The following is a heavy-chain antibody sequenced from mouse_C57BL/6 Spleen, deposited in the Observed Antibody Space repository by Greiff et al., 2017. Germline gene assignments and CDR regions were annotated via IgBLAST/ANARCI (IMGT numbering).Heavy chain of an antibody. CDR1: GFNIKNTY. CDR2: IDPAIGNT. CDR3: VIEVYDGRGAFDY. J-gene: IGHJ2*01. V-gene: IGHV14-3*01. D-gene: IGHD1-1*01. Sequence: VQLQQSVAELVRPGASVKLSCTASGFNIKNTYMHWVKQRPEQGLEWIGRIDPAIGNTKYAPKFQGKATITADTSSNTAYLQLSSLTAEDTAIYYCVIEVYDGRGAFDYWGQGTTLTVSS.